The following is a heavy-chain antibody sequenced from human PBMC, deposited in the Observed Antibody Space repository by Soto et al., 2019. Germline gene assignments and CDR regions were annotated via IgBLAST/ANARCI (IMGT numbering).Heavy chain of an antibody. CDR1: GGSISSYY. CDR2: IYYSGSN. V-gene: IGHV4-59*01. CDR3: ARALIAAAGYNWFDP. J-gene: IGHJ5*02. D-gene: IGHD6-13*01. Sequence: QVQLQESGPGLVKPSETLSLTCTVSGGSISSYYWSWIRQPPGQGLEWIGYIYYSGSNNYNPSLKSRVTISVDTSKNQFSLKLSSVTAADTAVYYCARALIAAAGYNWFDPWGQGTLVTVSS.